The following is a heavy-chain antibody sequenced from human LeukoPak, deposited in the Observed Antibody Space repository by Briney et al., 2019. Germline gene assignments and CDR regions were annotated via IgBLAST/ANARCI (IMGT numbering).Heavy chain of an antibody. Sequence: PGRSLRLSCAASGFTFSSYGTPWVRQAPGKGLEWVAVIWYDGSNKYYADSVKGRFAISRDNSKNTLYLQMNSLRAEDTAVYYCARDSSLDYWGQGTLVTVSS. V-gene: IGHV3-33*01. J-gene: IGHJ4*02. CDR2: IWYDGSNK. CDR3: ARDSSLDY. CDR1: GFTFSSYG.